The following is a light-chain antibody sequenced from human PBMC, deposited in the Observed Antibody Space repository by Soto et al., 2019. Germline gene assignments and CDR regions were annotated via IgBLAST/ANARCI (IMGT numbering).Light chain of an antibody. V-gene: IGLV4-69*01. J-gene: IGLJ3*02. CDR3: LTWGAGIWV. Sequence: QSVLTQSPSASASLGASVKLTCTLSGGHTNYAIAWHQLQPEKGPRYLMKVNSDGRHSKGDGIPDRFSGSSSGAERYLTISSLRSEDEADYYCLTWGAGIWVFGGGTKLTVL. CDR2: VNSDGRH. CDR1: GGHTNYA.